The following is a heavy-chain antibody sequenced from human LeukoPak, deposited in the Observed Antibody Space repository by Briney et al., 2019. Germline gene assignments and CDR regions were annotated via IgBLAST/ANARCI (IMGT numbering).Heavy chain of an antibody. Sequence: SETLSLTCTVSGGSISGYFWTWVRQPAGEGLQWIGRISTSGTTNYNPSLKGRVALSVDTSKNQLSLNLSSVTAADTAVYYCAREGGSSRYFDYWGQGTLVTVSS. CDR3: AREGGSSRYFDY. CDR1: GGSISGYF. D-gene: IGHD6-6*01. CDR2: ISTSGTT. V-gene: IGHV4-4*07. J-gene: IGHJ4*02.